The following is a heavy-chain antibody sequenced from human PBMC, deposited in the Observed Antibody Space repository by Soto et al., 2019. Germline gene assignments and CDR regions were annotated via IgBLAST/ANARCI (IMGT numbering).Heavy chain of an antibody. CDR2: IYYSGST. J-gene: IGHJ5*02. CDR1: GGSISSDSYY. D-gene: IGHD3-10*01. CDR3: ARLYGSGRPNWFDP. Sequence: SETLSLTCTVSGGSISSDSYYWGWIRQSPGKGLEWIGNIYYSGSTNYNPSLKSRVTISVDTSKNQFSLKLSSVTAADTAVYYCARLYGSGRPNWFDPWGQGTLVTVSS. V-gene: IGHV4-61*01.